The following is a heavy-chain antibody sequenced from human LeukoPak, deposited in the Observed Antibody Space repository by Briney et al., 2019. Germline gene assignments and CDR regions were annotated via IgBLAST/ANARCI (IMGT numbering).Heavy chain of an antibody. V-gene: IGHV3-23*01. J-gene: IGHJ4*02. CDR1: GFTFNSYA. D-gene: IGHD2-2*01. Sequence: PGGSLRLSCAASGFTFNSYAMSWVRQAPGKGLEWVSAISGSDGSTYYADSVKGRFTISRDNSKNTLYLQMNSLRAEDTAIYYCAKDGGRCSVTICDYNDYWGQGTLVTVSS. CDR3: AKDGGRCSVTICDYNDY. CDR2: ISGSDGST.